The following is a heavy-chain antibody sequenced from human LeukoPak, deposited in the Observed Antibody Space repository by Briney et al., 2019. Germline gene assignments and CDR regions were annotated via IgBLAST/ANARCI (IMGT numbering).Heavy chain of an antibody. CDR1: GFTFSSYA. CDR2: IRSKAYGGTT. J-gene: IGHJ6*02. V-gene: IGHV3-49*04. Sequence: GGSLRLSCAASGFTFSSYAMSWVRQAPGKGLEWVGFIRSKAYGGTTEYAASVKGRFTISRDDSKSIAYLQMNSLKTEDTAVYYCTRESPMVTFDGMDAWGQGTTVTVSS. D-gene: IGHD5-18*01. CDR3: TRESPMVTFDGMDA.